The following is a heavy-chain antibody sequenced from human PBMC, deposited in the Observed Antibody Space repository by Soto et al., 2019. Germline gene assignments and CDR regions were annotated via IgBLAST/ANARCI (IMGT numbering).Heavy chain of an antibody. Sequence: QVQLQESGPGLVKPSQTLSLTCTVSGGSISSGDYYWSWIRQPPGKGLEWIGYIYSSGSTYYNPSLKCRVTISVDTSKNQSSLKLSSVTAADTAVYYCARDAHRFNNYYYYYGMDVWGQGTTVTVSS. CDR2: IYSSGST. J-gene: IGHJ6*02. CDR3: ARDAHRFNNYYYYYGMDV. V-gene: IGHV4-30-4*01. CDR1: GGSISSGDYY.